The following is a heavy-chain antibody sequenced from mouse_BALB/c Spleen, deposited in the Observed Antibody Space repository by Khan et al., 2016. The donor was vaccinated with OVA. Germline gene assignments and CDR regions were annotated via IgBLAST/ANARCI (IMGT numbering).Heavy chain of an antibody. CDR3: VMDNYYGRTCYAMDY. J-gene: IGHJ4*01. V-gene: IGHV1S41*01. CDR2: IAPGSGST. D-gene: IGHD1-2*01. Sequence: ELVKPGASEKMSSKACGYSFTSYWNNWIKGRPGQGLERIGRIAPGSGSTDDNERFEGKATRNVDRSSSTAYIQLSSLSSEDSAVYFCVMDNYYGRTCYAMDYLRQGTSVTVSS. CDR1: GYSFTSYW.